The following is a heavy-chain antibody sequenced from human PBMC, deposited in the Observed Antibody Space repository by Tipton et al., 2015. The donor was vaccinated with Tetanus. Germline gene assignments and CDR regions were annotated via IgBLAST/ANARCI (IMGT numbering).Heavy chain of an antibody. J-gene: IGHJ6*02. CDR3: ARRSLTNYGLDV. Sequence: SLRLSCAASGFTFSAYWMHWVRQAPGKGLVWVSRMNSDGSYIAYADSVKGRFTISRGHAKNTVYLQMNSLRAEDTAVYFCARRSLTNYGLDVWGQGTPVTVSS. V-gene: IGHV3-74*01. CDR2: MNSDGSYI. CDR1: GFTFSAYW. D-gene: IGHD1-1*01.